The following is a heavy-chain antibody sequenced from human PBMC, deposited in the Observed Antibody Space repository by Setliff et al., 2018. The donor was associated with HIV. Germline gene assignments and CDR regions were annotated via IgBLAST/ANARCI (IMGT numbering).Heavy chain of an antibody. CDR3: ARVNGIEPSVHYYFMDV. CDR1: ADSLDGYY. CDR2: IQISGST. D-gene: IGHD2-21*01. V-gene: IGHV4-4*07. Sequence: ASETLSLTCTVSADSLDGYYWAWIRQPAGKGLEWIGRIQISGSTDSNPSLMSRVTMSLDASKNQFSLRLISVTPADTGVYYCARVNGIEPSVHYYFMDVWGKGTTVTVSS. J-gene: IGHJ6*03.